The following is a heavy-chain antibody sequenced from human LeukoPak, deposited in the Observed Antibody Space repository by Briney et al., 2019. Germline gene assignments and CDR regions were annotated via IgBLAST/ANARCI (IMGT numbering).Heavy chain of an antibody. CDR2: ISAYNGNT. CDR3: ARVWGSGWPLYYYYYGMDV. CDR1: GYTFTSYG. V-gene: IGHV1-18*01. D-gene: IGHD6-19*01. J-gene: IGHJ6*02. Sequence: SVKVSCKASGYTFTSYGISWVRQAPGQGLEWMGWISAYNGNTNYAQKLQGRVTMTTDTSTSTAYMELRSLRSDDTAVYYCARVWGSGWPLYYYYYGMDVWGQGTTVTVSS.